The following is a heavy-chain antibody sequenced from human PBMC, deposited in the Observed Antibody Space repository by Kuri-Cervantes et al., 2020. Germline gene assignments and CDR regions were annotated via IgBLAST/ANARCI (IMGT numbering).Heavy chain of an antibody. D-gene: IGHD4-17*01. V-gene: IGHV3-7*01. J-gene: IGHJ4*02. Sequence: ETLSLTCAASGFTFSTYWMSWVRQAPGMGLEWVSRIKEDGSEKYYVDSVKGRFTISRDNAKNSLYLQMNSLRDEDAAVYYCARDASVTTTHLFRYWGQGTLVTVSS. CDR2: IKEDGSEK. CDR1: GFTFSTYW. CDR3: ARDASVTTTHLFRY.